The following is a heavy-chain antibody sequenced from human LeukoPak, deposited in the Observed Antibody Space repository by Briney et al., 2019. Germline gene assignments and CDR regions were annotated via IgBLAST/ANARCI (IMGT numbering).Heavy chain of an antibody. D-gene: IGHD2-15*01. J-gene: IGHJ4*02. CDR3: TRLMYCSGGSCYSFDY. CDR2: IRSKAYGGTT. V-gene: IGHV3-49*04. Sequence: GGSLRLSCTASGFTFGDYAMSWVRQAPGKGLEWVGFIRSKAYGGTTEYAASVKGRFTISRDDSKSIAYLQMNSLKTEDTAVYYCTRLMYCSGGSCYSFDYWGQGTLVTVSS. CDR1: GFTFGDYA.